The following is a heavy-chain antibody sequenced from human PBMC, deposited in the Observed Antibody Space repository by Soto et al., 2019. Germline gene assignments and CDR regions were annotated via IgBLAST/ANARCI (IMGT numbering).Heavy chain of an antibody. CDR3: ARNLMDYDILTGYYMAYYFDY. J-gene: IGHJ4*02. D-gene: IGHD3-9*01. Sequence: ASVKGSCKASGGTFSRYSITWVRQAPGHGLEWIGRIIPIFGIASYAQKFQGRVTFTADESTSTAYMELSSLRSEDTAVYYCARNLMDYDILTGYYMAYYFDYWGQGTLVTVSS. V-gene: IGHV1-69*02. CDR1: GGTFSRYS. CDR2: IIPIFGIA.